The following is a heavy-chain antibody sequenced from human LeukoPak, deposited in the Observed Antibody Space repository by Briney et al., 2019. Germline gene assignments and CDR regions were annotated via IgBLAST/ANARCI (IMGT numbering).Heavy chain of an antibody. Sequence: PSETLSLTCTVSGGSISSYYWSWIRQPPGKGLEWIGYIYYSGSTNYNPSLKSRVTISVDTSKNQFSLKLSSVTAADTAVYYCARMTYYDILTGYSFYYMDVWGKGTTVTISS. V-gene: IGHV4-59*01. D-gene: IGHD3-9*01. CDR3: ARMTYYDILTGYSFYYMDV. CDR1: GGSISSYY. CDR2: IYYSGST. J-gene: IGHJ6*03.